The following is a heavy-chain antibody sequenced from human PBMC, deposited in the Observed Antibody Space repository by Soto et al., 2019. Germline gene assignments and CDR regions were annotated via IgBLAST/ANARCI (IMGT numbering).Heavy chain of an antibody. J-gene: IGHJ3*02. CDR3: ARDTPRPRDAFDI. CDR2: ISQSGDKA. V-gene: IGHV3-23*01. CDR1: GFTFRHYA. Sequence: PGGSLRLSCEGSGFTFRHYAMTWLRQGPGKGLEWVSTISQSGDKAYYADSVKGRFAISRDNSKNTTYLQMINLRAEDTAVYYCARDTPRPRDAFDIWGQGTMVTVSS.